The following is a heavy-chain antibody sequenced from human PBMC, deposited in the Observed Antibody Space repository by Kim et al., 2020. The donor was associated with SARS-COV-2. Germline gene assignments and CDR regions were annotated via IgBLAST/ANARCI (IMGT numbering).Heavy chain of an antibody. Sequence: GSVQGRFTISRENAKNSLYLQMNSLRAGDTAVYYCAREATTPDYYYGMDVWGQGTTVTVSS. J-gene: IGHJ6*02. V-gene: IGHV3-13*01. CDR3: AREATTPDYYYGMDV. D-gene: IGHD2-15*01.